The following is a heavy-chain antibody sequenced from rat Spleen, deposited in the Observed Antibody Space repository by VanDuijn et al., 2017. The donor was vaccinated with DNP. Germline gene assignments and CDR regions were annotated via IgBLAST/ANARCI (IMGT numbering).Heavy chain of an antibody. CDR3: ARWFPPYWFFDF. CDR1: GFSLISNS. Sequence: QVQLKESGPGLVQPSQTLSLTCTVSGFSLISNSVSWVRQPPGKGLELIAAIWGGGSTYYDSALKSRLSISRDTSKSQVLLKMDSLQTEDTAMYFCARWFPPYWFFDFWGPGTMVTVSS. CDR2: IWGGGST. J-gene: IGHJ1*01. V-gene: IGHV2-15*01. D-gene: IGHD1-12*03.